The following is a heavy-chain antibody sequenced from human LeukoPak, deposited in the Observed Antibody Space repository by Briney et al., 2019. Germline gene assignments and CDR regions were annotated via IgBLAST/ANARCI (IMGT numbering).Heavy chain of an antibody. Sequence: SQTLSLTCTVSGGSISSGSYYWSGIRQPAGKGLEWIGRIYTSGSTNYNPSLKSRVTISVDTSKNHFSLKLSSVTAADTAVYYCAGARYYYDSSGYPFDYWGQGTLVTVSS. CDR3: AGARYYYDSSGYPFDY. V-gene: IGHV4-61*02. J-gene: IGHJ4*02. CDR2: IYTSGST. CDR1: GGSISSGSYY. D-gene: IGHD3-22*01.